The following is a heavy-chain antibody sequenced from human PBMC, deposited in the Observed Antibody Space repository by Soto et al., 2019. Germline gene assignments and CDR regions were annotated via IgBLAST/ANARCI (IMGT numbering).Heavy chain of an antibody. J-gene: IGHJ4*02. CDR1: GYTFTSYG. D-gene: IGHD6-13*01. V-gene: IGHV1-18*01. Sequence: GASVKVSCKASGYTFTSYGISWVRQAPGQGLEWMGWISPYSGNTDYAQKFQGRFTISRDNAKNSLYLQMNSLRAEDTAVYYCARDHEQLARGYFDYWGQGTLVTVSS. CDR2: ISPYSGNT. CDR3: ARDHEQLARGYFDY.